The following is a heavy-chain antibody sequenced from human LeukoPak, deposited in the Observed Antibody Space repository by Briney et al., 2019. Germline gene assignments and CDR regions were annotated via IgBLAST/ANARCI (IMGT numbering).Heavy chain of an antibody. CDR1: GFTFSSYA. CDR2: ISGSGGST. CDR3: AKVDDYGDSLSSGLDYFDY. Sequence: GGSLRLSCAASGFTFSSYAMSWGRQAPGKGLEWVSAISGSGGSTYYADSVKGRFTISRDNSKNTLYLQMNSLRAEDTAVYYCAKVDDYGDSLSSGLDYFDYWGQGTLVTVSS. V-gene: IGHV3-23*01. D-gene: IGHD4-17*01. J-gene: IGHJ4*02.